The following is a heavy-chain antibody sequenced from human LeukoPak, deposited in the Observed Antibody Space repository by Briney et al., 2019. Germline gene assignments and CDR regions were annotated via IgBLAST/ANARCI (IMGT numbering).Heavy chain of an antibody. D-gene: IGHD6-6*01. V-gene: IGHV1-2*02. CDR1: GYTFTSYG. CDR3: ASMYSSSSGMGFDY. J-gene: IGHJ4*02. Sequence: ASVKVSCKASGYTFTSYGISWVRQATGQGLEWMGWINPNSGGTNYAQKFQGRVTMTRDTSISTAYMELSRLRSDDTAVYYCASMYSSSSGMGFDYWGQGTLVTVSS. CDR2: INPNSGGT.